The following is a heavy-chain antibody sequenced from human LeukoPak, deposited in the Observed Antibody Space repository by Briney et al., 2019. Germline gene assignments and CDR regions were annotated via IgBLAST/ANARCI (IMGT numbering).Heavy chain of an antibody. CDR3: AREDGGSSWNDY. CDR2: IYHSGST. D-gene: IGHD1-26*01. J-gene: IGHJ4*02. V-gene: IGHV4-38-2*02. CDR1: GYSISSGYY. Sequence: PSETLSLTCTVSGYSISSGYYWGWIRQSPGKGLEWIGSIYHSGSTYYNPSLKSRVTISVDTSKNQFSLKVSSVTAADTAVYYCAREDGGSSWNDYWGQGTLVTVSS.